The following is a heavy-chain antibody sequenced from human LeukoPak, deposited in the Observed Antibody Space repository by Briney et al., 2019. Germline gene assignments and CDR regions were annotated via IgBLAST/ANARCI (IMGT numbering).Heavy chain of an antibody. Sequence: AGGSLRLSSAASGFIFSSYGMSWVRQAPGKGLEWVSAISGSGGSTYYADSVKGRFTIPRDNSKNTLYLQMNNLRAEDTAVYYCAKTRGSGPFDYWGQGTLVTVSS. V-gene: IGHV3-23*01. J-gene: IGHJ4*02. CDR3: AKTRGSGPFDY. CDR2: ISGSGGST. D-gene: IGHD3-10*01. CDR1: GFIFSSYG.